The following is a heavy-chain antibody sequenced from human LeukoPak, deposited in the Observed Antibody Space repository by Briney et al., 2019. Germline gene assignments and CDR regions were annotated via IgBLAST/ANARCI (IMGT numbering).Heavy chain of an antibody. CDR2: IYTSEGT. Sequence: PSETLSLTCSVSGGSVDYYYWSWIRQPPEKGLEWIGYIYTSEGTNYNPSLKSRVTISVDTSRNQFSLKLSSVTAADTAVYYCARLEGITATTMGAFDIWGQGTMVTVSS. J-gene: IGHJ3*02. V-gene: IGHV4-4*09. CDR1: GGSVDYYY. CDR3: ARLEGITATTMGAFDI. D-gene: IGHD1-7*01.